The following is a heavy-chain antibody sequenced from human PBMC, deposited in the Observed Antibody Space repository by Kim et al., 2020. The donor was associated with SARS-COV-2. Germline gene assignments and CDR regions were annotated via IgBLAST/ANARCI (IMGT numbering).Heavy chain of an antibody. Sequence: GGSLRLSCAASGFTFSSYAMHWVRQAPGKGLEWVAVISYDGSNKYYADSVKGRFTISRDNSKNTLYLQMNSLRAEDTAVYYCARGTHGGQWLIRGFDYWGQGTLVTVSS. CDR3: ARGTHGGQWLIRGFDY. V-gene: IGHV3-30-3*01. J-gene: IGHJ4*02. CDR1: GFTFSSYA. CDR2: ISYDGSNK. D-gene: IGHD6-19*01.